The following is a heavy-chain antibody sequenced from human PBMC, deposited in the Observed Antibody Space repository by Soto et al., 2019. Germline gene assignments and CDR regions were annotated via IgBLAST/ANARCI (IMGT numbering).Heavy chain of an antibody. D-gene: IGHD3-10*01. J-gene: IGHJ6*02. V-gene: IGHV3-23*01. CDR1: GFSFSSYA. CDR3: AKDWVPMAV. Sequence: EVQLLESGGGLVQPGGSLRLSCAASGFSFSSYAMSWVRQAPGKGLEWVAGINTSGGSTYYADSVKGRFTTSRDNSRNTLYLQMNSLRAEDTAVYYCAKDWVPMAVWGQGTTVTVSS. CDR2: INTSGGST.